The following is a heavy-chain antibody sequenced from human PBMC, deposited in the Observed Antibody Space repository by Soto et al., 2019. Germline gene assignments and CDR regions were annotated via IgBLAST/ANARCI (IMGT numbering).Heavy chain of an antibody. J-gene: IGHJ5*02. D-gene: IGHD1-1*01. V-gene: IGHV1-69*08. CDR3: AGDPVRHYNDRHASSYP. CDR2: IIPIIGII. CDR1: GGTFSTYT. Sequence: QVQLVQSGAEVKKPGSSVKVSCKASGGTFSTYTITWVRQAPGQGLEWMGRIIPIIGIINYAQKFQGRVTICADKFTGTAYMELTGLRSDDTAAYYCAGDPVRHYNDRHASSYPCGKVTLVTVAS.